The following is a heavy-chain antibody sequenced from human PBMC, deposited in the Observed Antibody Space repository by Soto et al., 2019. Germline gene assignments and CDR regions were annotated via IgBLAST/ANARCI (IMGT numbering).Heavy chain of an antibody. CDR2: IYPGDSDT. D-gene: IGHD3-10*01. Sequence: GESLKISCKGSGYSFTSYWIGWVRQMPGKGLEWMGIIYPGDSDTRYSPSFQGQVTISADKSICTAYLQWSSLKASDTAMYYCARHPRYYGSGSYYGLYYYYYGMDVWGQGTTVTVSS. CDR1: GYSFTSYW. J-gene: IGHJ6*02. CDR3: ARHPRYYGSGSYYGLYYYYYGMDV. V-gene: IGHV5-51*01.